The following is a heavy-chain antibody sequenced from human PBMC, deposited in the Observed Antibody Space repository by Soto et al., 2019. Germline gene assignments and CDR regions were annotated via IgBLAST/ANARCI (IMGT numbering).Heavy chain of an antibody. Sequence: SGPTLVNPTQPLTLTCTFSGFSLSTSGVGVGWIRQPPGKTLEWRAFIYWDNDKRYSPSLKSRLTITKDTSKNQVVLTMTNMDPVDTATYYWAHRPVLGHSGDWAGGELDKWGEGTLVTVAS. D-gene: IGHD2-21*01. J-gene: IGHJ4*02. CDR1: GFSLSTSGVG. CDR3: AHRPVLGHSGDWAGGELDK. V-gene: IGHV2-5*02. CDR2: IYWDNDK.